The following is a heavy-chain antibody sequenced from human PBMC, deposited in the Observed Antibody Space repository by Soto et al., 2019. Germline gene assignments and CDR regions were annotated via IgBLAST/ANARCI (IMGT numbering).Heavy chain of an antibody. CDR2: INPNSGGT. J-gene: IGHJ6*02. CDR1: GYTFTGYY. D-gene: IGHD4-4*01. Sequence: SEKVSRKASGYTFTGYYMHWVRQAPGQGLEWMGWINPNSGGTNYAQKFQGRVTMTRDTSISTAYMELSRLRSDDTAVYYCASSPYVILQEDYYGMDVCGQGTTVTVSS. V-gene: IGHV1-2*02. CDR3: ASSPYVILQEDYYGMDV.